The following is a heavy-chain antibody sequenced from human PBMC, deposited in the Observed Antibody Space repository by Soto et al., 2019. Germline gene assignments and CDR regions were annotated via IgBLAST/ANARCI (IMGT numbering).Heavy chain of an antibody. Sequence: ASVKVSCKASGYTFTSYDINWVRQATGQGLERMGWMNPNSGNTGYAQKFQGRVTMTSNTSISTAYMELSSLRSEDTAVYYCAIGRRITIFGVVPKDYYMDVWGKGTTVTVSS. CDR2: MNPNSGNT. D-gene: IGHD3-3*01. CDR3: AIGRRITIFGVVPKDYYMDV. CDR1: GYTFTSYD. V-gene: IGHV1-8*01. J-gene: IGHJ6*03.